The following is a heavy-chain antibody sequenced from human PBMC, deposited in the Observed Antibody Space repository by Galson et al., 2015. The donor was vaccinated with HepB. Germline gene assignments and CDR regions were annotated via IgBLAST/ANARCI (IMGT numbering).Heavy chain of an antibody. J-gene: IGHJ4*02. V-gene: IGHV3-23*01. CDR1: GFTFSSYA. D-gene: IGHD4-17*01. CDR3: AKVVFYGDSQFY. CDR2: ISGSGGST. Sequence: SLRLSCAASGFTFSSYAMSWVRQAPGKGLEWVSAISGSGGSTYYADSVKGRFTISRDNSKNTLYLQMNSLRAEDTAVYYCAKVVFYGDSQFYWGQGTLVTVSS.